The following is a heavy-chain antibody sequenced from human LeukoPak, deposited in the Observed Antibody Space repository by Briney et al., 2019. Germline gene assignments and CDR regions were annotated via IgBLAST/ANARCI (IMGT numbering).Heavy chain of an antibody. Sequence: PGGSLRLSCAASGFTFSSYAMHWVRQAPGKGLEWVAVISYDGSNKYYADSVKGRFTISRDNSKNTLYLQMNSLRAEDTAVYYCARDFDQGSYYFDYWGQGTLVTVSS. CDR3: ARDFDQGSYYFDY. D-gene: IGHD3-9*01. CDR1: GFTFSSYA. J-gene: IGHJ4*02. CDR2: ISYDGSNK. V-gene: IGHV3-30*14.